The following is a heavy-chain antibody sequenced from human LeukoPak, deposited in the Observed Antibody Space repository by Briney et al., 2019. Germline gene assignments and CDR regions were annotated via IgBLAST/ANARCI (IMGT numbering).Heavy chain of an antibody. V-gene: IGHV3-9*01. D-gene: IGHD6-13*01. CDR1: GFTFDDYA. CDR3: AKDIGYSSSQGYFDY. Sequence: GRSLRLSCAASGFTFDDYAMHWVRHAPGKGLEWVSGISWNSGSIGYADSVKGRFTISRDNAKNSLYLQMNSLRAEDTALYYCAKDIGYSSSQGYFDYWGQGTLVTVSS. J-gene: IGHJ4*02. CDR2: ISWNSGSI.